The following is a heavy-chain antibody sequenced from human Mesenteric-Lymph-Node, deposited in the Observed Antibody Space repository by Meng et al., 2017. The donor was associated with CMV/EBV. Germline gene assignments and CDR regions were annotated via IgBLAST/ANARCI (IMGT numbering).Heavy chain of an antibody. D-gene: IGHD1-26*01. CDR2: ISSSSSYI. Sequence: GEALKISCAASGFTFRSYSMNWVRQAPGKGLEWVSSISSSSSYIYYADSVKGRFTISRDNAKNSLYLQMNSLRAEDTAVYYCARDKSVGATTDAFDIWGQGTMVTVSS. CDR3: ARDKSVGATTDAFDI. CDR1: GFTFRSYS. J-gene: IGHJ3*02. V-gene: IGHV3-21*01.